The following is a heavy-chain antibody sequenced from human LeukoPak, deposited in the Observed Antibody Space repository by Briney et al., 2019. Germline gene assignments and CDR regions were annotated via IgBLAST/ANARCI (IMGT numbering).Heavy chain of an antibody. D-gene: IGHD3-9*01. CDR3: ARAPLPVVLRYFDWVWDYYYYYYMDV. J-gene: IGHJ6*03. CDR2: ISYDGINK. V-gene: IGHV3-30*04. Sequence: GGSLRLSCAASGFTFSSYAMHWVRQAPGKGLEWVAVISYDGINKYYADSVKGRFTISRDNSKNSLYLQMNSLRAEDTAVYYCARAPLPVVLRYFDWVWDYYYYYYMDVWGKGTTVTISS. CDR1: GFTFSSYA.